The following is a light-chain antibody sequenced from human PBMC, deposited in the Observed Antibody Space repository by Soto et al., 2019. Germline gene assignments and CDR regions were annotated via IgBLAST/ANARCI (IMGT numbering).Light chain of an antibody. CDR3: SSYTRSSSYA. V-gene: IGLV2-14*01. J-gene: IGLJ1*01. CDR1: SSDVGGYNY. Sequence: QSALTQPASVSASPGQSLTISCTGTSSDVGGYNYVSWYQQHPGKAPKVMIYDVSNRPSGVSNRFSGSKSGNTAFLIIFGFQVEEEADYYCSSYTRSSSYASGPVSKFPVL. CDR2: DVS.